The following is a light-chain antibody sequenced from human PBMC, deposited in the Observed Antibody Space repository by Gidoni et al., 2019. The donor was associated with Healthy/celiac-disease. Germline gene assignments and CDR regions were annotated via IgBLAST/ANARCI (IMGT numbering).Light chain of an antibody. V-gene: IGKV3-11*01. CDR2: DAS. J-gene: IGKJ5*01. CDR3: QQRRNWPRVT. CDR1: KSVSSY. Sequence: EIVLTQSQATMTLSPGERATLTCRASKSVSSYLAWYQQKPGQAHRLLIYDASNRATGIPARFSGSGSGTDFTLTISILEPEDFAFYYCQQRRNWPRVTFGQGTRLEIK.